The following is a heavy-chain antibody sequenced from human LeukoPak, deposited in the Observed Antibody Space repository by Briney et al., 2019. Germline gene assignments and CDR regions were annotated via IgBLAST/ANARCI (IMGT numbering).Heavy chain of an antibody. V-gene: IGHV3-21*01. CDR3: ARYCSGGSCFDY. Sequence: GGSLRLSCAASGFTFSSYSMNWVRQAPGKGLEWVSSISSSSSYIYYADSVKGRFTISRDNAKNSLSLQMNSLRAEDTAVYYCARYCSGGSCFDYWGQGTLVTVSP. D-gene: IGHD2-15*01. CDR1: GFTFSSYS. CDR2: ISSSSSYI. J-gene: IGHJ4*02.